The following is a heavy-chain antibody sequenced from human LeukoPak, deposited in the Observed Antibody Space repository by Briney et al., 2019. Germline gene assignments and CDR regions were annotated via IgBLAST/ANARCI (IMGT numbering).Heavy chain of an antibody. CDR1: GFTFSSYN. V-gene: IGHV3-21*01. J-gene: IGHJ6*04. D-gene: IGHD3-10*02. CDR3: AELGITMIGGV. CDR2: ISSTSSYI. Sequence: GGSLRLSCAASGFTFSSYNMNWVRQAPGKGLEWVSSISSTSSYIYYADSVKGRFTISRDNAKNSLYLQMNSLRAEDTAVYYCAELGITMIGGVWGKGTTVTISS.